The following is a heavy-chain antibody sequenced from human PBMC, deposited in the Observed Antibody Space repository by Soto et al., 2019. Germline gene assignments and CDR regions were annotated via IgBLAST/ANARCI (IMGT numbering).Heavy chain of an antibody. J-gene: IGHJ5*02. Sequence: QVQLVQSGAEKKKPGASVKVSCKASGYTFTSYAIDWVRQAPGQRLEWMGWINAGNGNTKYSQKFPGRVTITRDTSASTAYMALSSLRSEDTAVYYCARGVPLWFDPWGQGTLVTVSS. CDR3: ARGVPLWFDP. CDR2: INAGNGNT. D-gene: IGHD3-10*01. CDR1: GYTFTSYA. V-gene: IGHV1-3*05.